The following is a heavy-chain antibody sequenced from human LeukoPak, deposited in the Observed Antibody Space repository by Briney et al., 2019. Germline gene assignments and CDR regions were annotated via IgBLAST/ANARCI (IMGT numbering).Heavy chain of an antibody. D-gene: IGHD3-16*02. Sequence: ASVKVSCKVSGYTLTELSMHWVRQAPGKGLEWMGGFDPEDGETIYAQKFQGRVTMTEDTSTDTAYMELSSLRSEDTAVYYCASLYYVWGSYPGDYWGQGTLVTVSS. V-gene: IGHV1-24*01. CDR2: FDPEDGET. CDR3: ASLYYVWGSYPGDY. CDR1: GYTLTELS. J-gene: IGHJ4*02.